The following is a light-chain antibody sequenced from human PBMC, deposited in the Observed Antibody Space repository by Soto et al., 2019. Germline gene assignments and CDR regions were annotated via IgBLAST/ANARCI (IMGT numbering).Light chain of an antibody. CDR1: QDINNY. CDR2: DAS. V-gene: IGKV1-33*01. CDR3: QHYCNLPLT. J-gene: IGKJ4*01. Sequence: DIQMTQSPSSLSASVGDRITITCQASQDINNYLNWYQQKPGKAPKLLIYDASNLETGVPSRFSGSGSGTDFTFAISSLQPEDIATYYCQHYCNLPLTFGGGTKVEIK.